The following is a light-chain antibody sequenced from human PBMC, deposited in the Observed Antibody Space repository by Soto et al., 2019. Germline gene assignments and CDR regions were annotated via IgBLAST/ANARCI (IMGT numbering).Light chain of an antibody. V-gene: IGKV1-5*03. CDR1: QTISSW. CDR3: QQCHRYLT. Sequence: PSTLSGSVGDRVTITCRASQTISSWLAWYQQKPGKAPKLLIYKASTLKSGVPSRFSGSASGTEFTLTISSLQPDDIATYYCQQCHRYLTFGQGTKVE. J-gene: IGKJ1*01. CDR2: KAS.